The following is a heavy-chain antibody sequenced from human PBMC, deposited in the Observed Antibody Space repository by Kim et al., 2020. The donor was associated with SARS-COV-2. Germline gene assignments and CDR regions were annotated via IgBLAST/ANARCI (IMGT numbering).Heavy chain of an antibody. CDR1: GGSFSGYY. CDR3: ARGLETIAAADLTGGGWFET. D-gene: IGHD6-13*01. CDR2: INHSGST. J-gene: IGHJ5*02. Sequence: SETLSLTCAVYGGSFSGYYWSWIRQPPGKGLAWIGEINHSGSTNYNPSLKSRVTISVDTSKNQFSLKLSSVTAADTAVYYCARGLETIAAADLTGGGWFETLGPGTLVTVSS. V-gene: IGHV4-34*01.